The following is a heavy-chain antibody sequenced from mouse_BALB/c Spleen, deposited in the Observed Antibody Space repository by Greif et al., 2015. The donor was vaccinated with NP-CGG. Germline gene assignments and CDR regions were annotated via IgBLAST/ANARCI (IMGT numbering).Heavy chain of an antibody. CDR2: IWAGGST. CDR3: ARAPMDY. V-gene: IGHV2-9*02. D-gene: IGHD3-1*01. CDR1: GFSLTSYG. Sequence: VKVVESGPGLVAPSQSLSITCTVSGFSLTSYGVHWVRQPPGKGLEWLGVIWAGGSTNYNSALMSRLSIGKDNSKSXVFLRMNSLQTDDTAMYYCARAPMDYWGQGTSVTASS. J-gene: IGHJ4*01.